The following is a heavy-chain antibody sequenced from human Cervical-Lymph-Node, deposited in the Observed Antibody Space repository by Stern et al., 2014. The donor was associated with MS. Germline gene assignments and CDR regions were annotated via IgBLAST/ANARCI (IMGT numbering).Heavy chain of an antibody. D-gene: IGHD3-10*01. CDR1: GFTLGAYA. J-gene: IGHJ6*02. Sequence: EVQLVESGGGLVQPGRSLRLSCAASGFTLGAYAMHWVRHVPGRGLEWVSGISWNSAAIGYADSVKGRFTISRDNAKNSLYLQMNSLRAEDTALYYCAKSPRGQFFYYYPMDVWGQGTTVTVSS. V-gene: IGHV3-9*01. CDR3: AKSPRGQFFYYYPMDV. CDR2: ISWNSAAI.